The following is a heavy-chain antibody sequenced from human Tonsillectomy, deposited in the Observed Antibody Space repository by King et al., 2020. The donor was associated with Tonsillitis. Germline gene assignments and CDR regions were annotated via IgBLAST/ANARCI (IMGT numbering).Heavy chain of an antibody. CDR2: IRSKAYGGTT. Sequence: VQLVESGGGLVQPGRSQRLSCPASGFTFGDYTMSWFRQAPGKGLEWVGFIRSKAYGGTTEYAASVKGRFTISRVDSKSIAYLQMNSLKTEDTAVYYCTRVVDTAMGHIDYWGQGTLVTVSS. CDR1: GFTFGDYT. CDR3: TRVVDTAMGHIDY. D-gene: IGHD5-18*01. V-gene: IGHV3-49*03. J-gene: IGHJ4*02.